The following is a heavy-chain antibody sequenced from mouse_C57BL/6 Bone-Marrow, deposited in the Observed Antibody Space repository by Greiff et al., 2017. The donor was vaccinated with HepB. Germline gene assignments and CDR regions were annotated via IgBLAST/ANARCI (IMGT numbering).Heavy chain of an antibody. V-gene: IGHV1-26*01. Sequence: EVQLQQSGPELVKPGASVKISCKASGYTFTDYYMNWVKQSHGKSLEWIGDINPNNGGTSYNQKFKGKATLTVDKSSSTAYMELRSLTSEDSAVYYCARRLPRHPWFAYWGQGTLVTVSA. D-gene: IGHD1-2*01. CDR2: INPNNGGT. CDR3: ARRLPRHPWFAY. J-gene: IGHJ3*01. CDR1: GYTFTDYY.